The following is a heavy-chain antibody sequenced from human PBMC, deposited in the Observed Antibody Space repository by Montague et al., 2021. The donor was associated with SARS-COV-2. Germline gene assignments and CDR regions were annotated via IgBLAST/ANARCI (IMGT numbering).Heavy chain of an antibody. CDR3: ARKMDSSFGV. CDR1: GASLSSDSLS. J-gene: IGHJ3*01. D-gene: IGHD2-2*03. Sequence: VSPGASLSSDSLSWHWIRQSPSRGLEWLASTYYRSKWYNDSAPSVSGRATVKPDTSRNQFSLHLDSVTSEDTALYFCARKMDSSFGVWGKGTMVIVSS. CDR2: TYYRSKWYN. V-gene: IGHV6-1*01.